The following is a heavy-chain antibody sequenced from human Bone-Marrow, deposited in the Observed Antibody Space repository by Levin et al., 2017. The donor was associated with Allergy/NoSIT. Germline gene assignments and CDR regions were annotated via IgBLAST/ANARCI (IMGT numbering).Heavy chain of an antibody. CDR2: ISRSGNAI. V-gene: IGHV3-48*01. CDR3: ARDSGIAGADDY. Sequence: GGSLRLSCAASGFTLSTYAMTWVRQAPGKGLEWVSYISRSGNAIYGDSVKGRFSISRDNAKNSLYLQMSSLRAEDTAVFYCARDSGIAGADDYWGQGTLVTVSS. D-gene: IGHD6-13*01. CDR1: GFTLSTYA. J-gene: IGHJ4*02.